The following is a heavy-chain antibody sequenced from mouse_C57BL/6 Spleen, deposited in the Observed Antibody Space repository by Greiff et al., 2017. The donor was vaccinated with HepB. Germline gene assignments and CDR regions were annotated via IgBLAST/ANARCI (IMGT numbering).Heavy chain of an antibody. CDR3: ARPPITTVVARRAMDY. CDR2: ISGGGGNT. V-gene: IGHV5-9*01. CDR1: GFTFSSYT. J-gene: IGHJ4*01. Sequence: EVMLVESGGGLVKPGGSLKLSCAASGFTFSSYTMSWVRQTPEKRLEWVATISGGGGNTYYPDSVKGRFTISRDNAKNTLYLQMSSLRSEDTALYYCARPPITTVVARRAMDYWGQGTSVTVSS. D-gene: IGHD1-1*01.